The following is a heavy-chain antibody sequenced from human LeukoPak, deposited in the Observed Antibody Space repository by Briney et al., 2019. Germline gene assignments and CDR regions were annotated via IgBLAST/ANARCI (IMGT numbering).Heavy chain of an antibody. CDR2: IYYSGST. J-gene: IGHJ3*02. CDR3: ARHSMEVVAAIGLDDAFDI. V-gene: IGHV4-39*01. Sequence: NPSETLSLTCTVSGGSISSSSYYWGWIRQPPGEGLEWIGSIYYSGSTYYNPSLKSRVTISVDTSKNQFSLKLSSVTAADTAVYYCARHSMEVVAAIGLDDAFDIWGQGTMVTVSS. D-gene: IGHD2-15*01. CDR1: GGSISSSSYY.